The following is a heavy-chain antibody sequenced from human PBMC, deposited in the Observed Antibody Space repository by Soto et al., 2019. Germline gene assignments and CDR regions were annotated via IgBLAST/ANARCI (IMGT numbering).Heavy chain of an antibody. V-gene: IGHV1-69*13. CDR3: ARDKF. Sequence: ASVKVSCKASGGNFTSDLIAWVRQAPGQGLEWMGGIIPIFGTANYAQKFQGRVTITADESTSTVYMDLKSLTSEDSAVYYCARDKFWGQGTPVTVSS. J-gene: IGHJ4*02. CDR2: IIPIFGTA. CDR1: GGNFTSDL.